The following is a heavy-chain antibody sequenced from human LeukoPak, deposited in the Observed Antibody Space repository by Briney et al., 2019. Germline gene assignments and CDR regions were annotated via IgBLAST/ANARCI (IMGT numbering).Heavy chain of an antibody. CDR3: ARGDWGFDY. CDR1: GYTLTELS. J-gene: IGHJ4*02. V-gene: IGHV1-69*05. Sequence: GASVKVSCKVSGYTLTELSMHWVRQAPGKGLEWMGGIIPIFGTANYAQKFQGRVTITTDESTSTAYMELSSLRSEDTAVYYCARGDWGFDYWGQGTLVTVSS. CDR2: IIPIFGTA. D-gene: IGHD2-21*01.